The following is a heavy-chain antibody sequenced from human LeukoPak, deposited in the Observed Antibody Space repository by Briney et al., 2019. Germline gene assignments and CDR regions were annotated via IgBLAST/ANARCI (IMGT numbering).Heavy chain of an antibody. CDR2: INHSGST. Sequence: PSETLSLTCAVYGGSFSGYYCSWLRQPPGKGLEWIGEINHSGSTNYNPSLKSRVTISVDTSKNQFSLKLSSVTAAATAVYYCARGRVGMVRGVIIKGYYYMDVWGKGTTVTVSS. D-gene: IGHD3-10*01. V-gene: IGHV4-34*01. J-gene: IGHJ6*03. CDR1: GGSFSGYY. CDR3: ARGRVGMVRGVIIKGYYYMDV.